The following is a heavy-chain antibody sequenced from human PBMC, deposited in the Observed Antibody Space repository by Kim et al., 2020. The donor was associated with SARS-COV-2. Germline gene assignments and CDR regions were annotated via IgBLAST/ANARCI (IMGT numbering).Heavy chain of an antibody. CDR2: ITGDGGST. Sequence: GGSLRLSCEASGFIFSKYALSWVRQAPGEGLEWVSAITGDGGSTFFADSVKGRFTISRDNSQSILYLQMNSLRVEDTAMYYCVTRTMARGAPLGGQGTLV. CDR1: GFIFSKYA. J-gene: IGHJ4*02. CDR3: VTRTMARGAPL. D-gene: IGHD3-10*01. V-gene: IGHV3-23*01.